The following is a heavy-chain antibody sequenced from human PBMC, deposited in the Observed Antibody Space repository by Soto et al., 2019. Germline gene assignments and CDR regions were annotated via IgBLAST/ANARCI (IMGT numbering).Heavy chain of an antibody. Sequence: QVQLVQSGPEVKKPGASVKVSCKASGYTFTHYGITWVRKAPGQGLEWMGWITDYKGNTDYGQKVQGRVTMTMDASRSTAYMDLWSLRPDDSAVYYCAGVSAYEGWFGPWGQGTLVTVS. CDR1: GYTFTHYG. V-gene: IGHV1-18*01. CDR2: ITDYKGNT. CDR3: AGVSAYEGWFGP. D-gene: IGHD5-12*01. J-gene: IGHJ5*02.